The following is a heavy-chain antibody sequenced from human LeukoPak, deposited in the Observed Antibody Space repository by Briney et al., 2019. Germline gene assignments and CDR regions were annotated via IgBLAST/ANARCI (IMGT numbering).Heavy chain of an antibody. D-gene: IGHD4-23*01. CDR3: ARRGGNSGFLLFDY. V-gene: IGHV4-39*01. CDR2: IYYSGST. Sequence: SETLPLTCTVSGGSISSSSYYWGWIRQPPGKGLEWIESIYYSGSTYYNPSLKSRVTISVDTSKNQFSLKLSSVTAADTAVYYCARRGGNSGFLLFDYWGQGTLVTVSS. CDR1: GGSISSSSYY. J-gene: IGHJ4*02.